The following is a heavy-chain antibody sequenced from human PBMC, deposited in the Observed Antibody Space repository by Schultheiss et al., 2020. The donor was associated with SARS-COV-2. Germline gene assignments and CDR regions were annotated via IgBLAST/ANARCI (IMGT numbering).Heavy chain of an antibody. CDR3: AREGAAAGGDY. J-gene: IGHJ4*02. D-gene: IGHD6-13*01. CDR1: RFTFSCYW. CDR2: IKEDGSDK. Sequence: GGSLRLSCAASRFTFSCYWVRWVRQAPGKGLEWVASIKEDGSDKYYVDSVKGRFTISRDNARNSLYLQMNGLRAEDTAVYYCAREGAAAGGDYWGQGTLVTVSS. V-gene: IGHV3-7*01.